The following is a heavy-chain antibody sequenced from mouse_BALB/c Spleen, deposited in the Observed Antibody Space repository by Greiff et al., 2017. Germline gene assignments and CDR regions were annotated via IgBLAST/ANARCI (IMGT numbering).Heavy chain of an antibody. CDR1: GDSITSGY. J-gene: IGHJ1*01. D-gene: IGHD2-2*01. CDR3: ARDYYGYKYWYFDV. V-gene: IGHV3-8*02. CDR2: ISYSGST. Sequence: VQLKQSGPSLVKPSQTLSLTCSVTGDSITSGYWNWIRKFPGNKLEYMGYISYSGSTYYNPSLKSRISITRDTSKNQYYLQLNSVTTEDTATYYCARDYYGYKYWYFDVWGAGTTVTVSS.